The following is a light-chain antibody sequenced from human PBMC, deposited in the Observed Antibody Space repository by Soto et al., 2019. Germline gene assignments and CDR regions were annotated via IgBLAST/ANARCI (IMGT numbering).Light chain of an antibody. V-gene: IGLV2-11*01. CDR1: SSDVGGYNF. Sequence: QSALTQPRSVSGSPGQSVTISCTGTSSDVGGYNFVSWFQQHPGKAPKLIIYDVIKRPSGVPDRFSGSKSGNTASLTISGLQAEDESDYYCAAWDDGLSGYYVFGTGTKVTVL. CDR2: DVI. CDR3: AAWDDGLSGYYV. J-gene: IGLJ1*01.